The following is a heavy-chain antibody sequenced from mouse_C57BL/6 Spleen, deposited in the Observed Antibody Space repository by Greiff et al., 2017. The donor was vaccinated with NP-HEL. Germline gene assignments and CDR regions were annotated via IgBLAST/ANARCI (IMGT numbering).Heavy chain of an antibody. V-gene: IGHV1-15*01. J-gene: IGHJ3*01. CDR2: IDPETGGT. Sequence: QVQLQQSGAELVRPGASVTLSCKASGYTFTDYEMHWVKQTPVHGLEWIGAIDPETGGTAYNQKFKGKAILTADKSSSTAYMELRSLTSEDSAVYYCTRSYYGSSYEFAYWGQGTLVTVSA. CDR1: GYTFTDYE. D-gene: IGHD1-1*01. CDR3: TRSYYGSSYEFAY.